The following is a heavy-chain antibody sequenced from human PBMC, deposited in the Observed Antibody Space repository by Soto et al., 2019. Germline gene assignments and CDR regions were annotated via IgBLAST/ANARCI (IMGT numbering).Heavy chain of an antibody. D-gene: IGHD2-8*02. CDR2: IIPILGIA. J-gene: IGHJ4*02. CDR3: ARVEYVNGAGAFFVY. V-gene: IGHV1-69*02. Sequence: QVQLVQSGAEVKKPGSSVKVSCKASGGTFSSYTISWVRQAPGQGLEWMGRIIPILGIANYAQKSQGRVTXTXXXHXXTADMELSSMRSEDTAVYYCARVEYVNGAGAFFVYWGQGALVTDCS. CDR1: GGTFSSYT.